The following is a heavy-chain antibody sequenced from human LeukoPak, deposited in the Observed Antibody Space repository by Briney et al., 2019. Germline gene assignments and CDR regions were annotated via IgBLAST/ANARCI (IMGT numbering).Heavy chain of an antibody. J-gene: IGHJ6*02. Sequence: GGSLRLSCAASGFTFSRYWMSWVRQAPGKGLEWVANINQDGSEKYYVGSVKGRFTISRDNAKNSLYLQMNSLRAEDTAVYYCARTTVVTPRYYYYGMDVWGQGTTVTVSS. CDR2: INQDGSEK. CDR1: GFTFSRYW. D-gene: IGHD4-23*01. CDR3: ARTTVVTPRYYYYGMDV. V-gene: IGHV3-7*01.